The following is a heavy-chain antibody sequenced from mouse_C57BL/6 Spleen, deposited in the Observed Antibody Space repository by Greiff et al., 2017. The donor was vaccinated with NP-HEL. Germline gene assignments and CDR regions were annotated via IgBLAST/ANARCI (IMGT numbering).Heavy chain of an antibody. Sequence: VQLQQSGPELVKPGDSVKISCKASGYSFTGYFMNWVMQSHGKSLEWIGRINPYNGDTFYNQKFKGKATLTVDKSSSTAHMELRSLTSEDSAVYYCARIYYYGSSYAMDYWGQGTSVTVSS. CDR2: INPYNGDT. CDR1: GYSFTGYF. D-gene: IGHD1-1*01. J-gene: IGHJ4*01. CDR3: ARIYYYGSSYAMDY. V-gene: IGHV1-20*01.